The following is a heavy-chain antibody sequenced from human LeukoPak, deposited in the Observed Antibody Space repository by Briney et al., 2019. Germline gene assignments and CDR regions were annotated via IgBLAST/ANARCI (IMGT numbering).Heavy chain of an antibody. CDR2: INPNSGGT. Sequence: ASVKVSCKASGYTFTGYYMHWVRQAPGQGLGWMGWINPNSGGTNYAQKFQGRVTMTRDTSISTAYMELSRLRSDDTAVYYCARGNSGSYYGYAFDIWGQGTMVTVSS. J-gene: IGHJ3*02. CDR3: ARGNSGSYYGYAFDI. V-gene: IGHV1-2*02. CDR1: GYTFTGYY. D-gene: IGHD1-26*01.